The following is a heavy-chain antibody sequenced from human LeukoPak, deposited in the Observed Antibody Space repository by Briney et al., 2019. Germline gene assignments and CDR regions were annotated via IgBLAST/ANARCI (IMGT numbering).Heavy chain of an antibody. CDR2: ISSSSSYI. J-gene: IGHJ4*02. V-gene: IGHV3-21*01. CDR3: ARDPVFDLAYCGGDCYSGGY. Sequence: PGGSLRLSCAASGFTFSSYSMNWVRQAPGKGLEWVSSISSSSSYIYYADSVKGRFTISRDNAKNSLYLQMNSLRAEDTAVYYCARDPVFDLAYCGGDCYSGGYWGQGTLVTVSS. D-gene: IGHD2-21*02. CDR1: GFTFSSYS.